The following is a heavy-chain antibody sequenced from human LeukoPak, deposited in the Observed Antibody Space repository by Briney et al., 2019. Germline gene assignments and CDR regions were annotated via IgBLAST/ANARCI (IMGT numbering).Heavy chain of an antibody. D-gene: IGHD5-18*01. CDR3: ARADAGQRYFDY. CDR1: GFTFSSYW. J-gene: IGHJ4*02. Sequence: GGSLTLPCAASGFTFSSYWMSWVRQAAGKGLEWVANINRDGSENYYVDLVKGRFTIFTDNAKNSLYLQMTRLRADDAAVYDCARADAGQRYFDYWGQGTLVTVCS. CDR2: INRDGSEN. V-gene: IGHV3-7*03.